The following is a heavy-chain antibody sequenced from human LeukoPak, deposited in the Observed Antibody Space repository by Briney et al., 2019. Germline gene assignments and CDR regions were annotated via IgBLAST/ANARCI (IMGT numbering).Heavy chain of an antibody. CDR1: GGSISSSSYY. Sequence: SETLSLTCTVPGGSISSSSYYWGWIRQPPGKGLEWIGSIYYSGSTYYNPSLKSRVTISVDTSKNQFSLKLSSVTAADTAVYYCARHLIVLDAFDIWGQGTMVTVSS. V-gene: IGHV4-39*01. D-gene: IGHD2/OR15-2a*01. J-gene: IGHJ3*02. CDR3: ARHLIVLDAFDI. CDR2: IYYSGST.